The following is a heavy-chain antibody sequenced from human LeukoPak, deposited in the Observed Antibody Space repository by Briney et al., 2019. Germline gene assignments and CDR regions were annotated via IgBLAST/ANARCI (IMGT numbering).Heavy chain of an antibody. CDR2: ISWNSGSI. CDR3: AKDLYQLLFRGSAFDI. J-gene: IGHJ3*02. Sequence: GGSLRLSCAASGFTFDDYAMHWVRQAPGKGLEWASGISWNSGSIGYADSVKGRFTISRDNAKNSLYLQMNSLRAEDTALYYCAKDLYQLLFRGSAFDIWGQGTMVTVSS. V-gene: IGHV3-9*01. D-gene: IGHD2-2*01. CDR1: GFTFDDYA.